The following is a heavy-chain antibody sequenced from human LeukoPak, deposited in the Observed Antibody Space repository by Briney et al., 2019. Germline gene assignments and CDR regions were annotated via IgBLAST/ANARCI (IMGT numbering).Heavy chain of an antibody. J-gene: IGHJ3*01. V-gene: IGHV3-30*18. CDR3: ANSWVKFFCHASDNSDCYTGLDSLDV. CDR2: IPFDGRQN. D-gene: IGHD3-16*01. Sequence: GGSLRLSCAASGFTFSASALEWVRQAPGKGLEWEAVIPFDGRQNNYAESVSGRFTISRDNSKNTLYLQMNSLRAEDTAVYCCANSWVKFFCHASDNSDCYTGLDSLDVWGQGTMVTVSS. CDR1: GFTFSASA.